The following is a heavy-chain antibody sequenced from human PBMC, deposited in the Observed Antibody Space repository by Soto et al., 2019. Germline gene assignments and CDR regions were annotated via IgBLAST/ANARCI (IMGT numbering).Heavy chain of an antibody. Sequence: GGSLRLSCAASGFTFSSYSMNWVRQAPGKGLEWVSYISSSSSTLYYADSVKGRFTISRDNAKNSLYLQMNSLRAEDTAVYYCARADSGYAHGYYYYGMDVWGQGTTVTVSS. V-gene: IGHV3-48*01. J-gene: IGHJ6*02. CDR1: GFTFSSYS. CDR2: ISSSSSTL. D-gene: IGHD5-12*01. CDR3: ARADSGYAHGYYYYGMDV.